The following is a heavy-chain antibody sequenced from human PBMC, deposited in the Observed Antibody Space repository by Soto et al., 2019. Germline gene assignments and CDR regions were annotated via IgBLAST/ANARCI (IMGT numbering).Heavy chain of an antibody. V-gene: IGHV3-21*01. CDR3: ARDLEYCSSTSCYATFDP. Sequence: GGSLRLSCAASGVTFSSYSMNWVRQAPGKGLEWVSSISSSSSYIYYADSVKGRFTISRDNAKNSLYLQMNSLRAEDTAVYYCARDLEYCSSTSCYATFDPWGQGTLVTVSS. CDR2: ISSSSSYI. D-gene: IGHD2-2*01. CDR1: GVTFSSYS. J-gene: IGHJ5*02.